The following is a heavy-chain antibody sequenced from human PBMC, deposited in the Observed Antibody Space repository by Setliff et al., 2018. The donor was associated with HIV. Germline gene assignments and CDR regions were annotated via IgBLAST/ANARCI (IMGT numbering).Heavy chain of an antibody. CDR2: INHSGST. Sequence: PSETLSLTCAVYGGSFSGYYWSWIRQPPGKGLEWIGEINHSGSTNYNPSLKSRVTISVDTSKNQVSLKLSSVTAADTAVYYCARVSRTTLLFDYWGQGTLVTVS. CDR1: GGSFSGYY. CDR3: ARVSRTTLLFDY. D-gene: IGHD4-4*01. V-gene: IGHV4-34*01. J-gene: IGHJ4*02.